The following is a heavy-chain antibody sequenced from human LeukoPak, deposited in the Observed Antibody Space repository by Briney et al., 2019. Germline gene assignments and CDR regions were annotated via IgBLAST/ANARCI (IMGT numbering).Heavy chain of an antibody. CDR1: GFTFSSYG. CDR2: ISYDGSNK. D-gene: IGHD1-26*01. Sequence: PGGSLRLSCAASGFTFSSYGMHWVRQAPGKGLEWVAVISYDGSNKYYADSVKGRFTISGDNSKNTLYLQMNSLRAEDTAVYYCASVVVGAIYYFDYWGQGTLVTVSS. CDR3: ASVVVGAIYYFDY. V-gene: IGHV3-30*03. J-gene: IGHJ4*02.